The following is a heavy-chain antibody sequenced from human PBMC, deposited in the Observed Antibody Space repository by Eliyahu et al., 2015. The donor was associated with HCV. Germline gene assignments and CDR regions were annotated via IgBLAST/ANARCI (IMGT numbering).Heavy chain of an antibody. Sequence: EVQLLESGGGLVQPGGSLRLSCAASGFTFSSYAMNWVRQAPGKGLEWVSALRGSGGSTYYADSVKGRFTISRDNSKNTLYLQMNSLRAEDAAVYYCAKDVTGGSEFTYFDYWGQGILVTVSS. V-gene: IGHV3-23*01. J-gene: IGHJ4*02. CDR1: GFTFSSYA. CDR3: AKDVTGGSEFTYFDY. D-gene: IGHD3-16*01. CDR2: LRGSGGST.